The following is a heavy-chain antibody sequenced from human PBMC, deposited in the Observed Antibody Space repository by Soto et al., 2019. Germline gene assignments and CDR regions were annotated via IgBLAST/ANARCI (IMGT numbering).Heavy chain of an antibody. CDR3: ARGDSTDCSNGVCSFFYNHDMDV. CDR1: GYTFTAYY. J-gene: IGHJ6*02. Sequence: ASVKVSCKASGYTFTAYYIHWVRQAPGQGLEWMGWINPNSGDTNYTQKFQGWVTMTADTSISTASMELTRLTSDDTAIYYCARGDSTDCSNGVCSFFYNHDMDVWGQGTTVTVSS. CDR2: INPNSGDT. V-gene: IGHV1-2*04. D-gene: IGHD2-8*01.